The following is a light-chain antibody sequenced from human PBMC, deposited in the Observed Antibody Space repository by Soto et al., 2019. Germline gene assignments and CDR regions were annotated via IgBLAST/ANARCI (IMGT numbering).Light chain of an antibody. CDR3: SSYSRRSTYV. V-gene: IGLV2-14*03. J-gene: IGLJ1*01. Sequence: QSAVTQPASLAGSPGQSITISCTGTSSDVGGYNYVSWYQQHPGKAPKLIIYDVSYRPSGVSNRFSGSKSGNKASLTISGLQAEDEADYFCSSYSRRSTYVFGTGNEVTVL. CDR2: DVS. CDR1: SSDVGGYNY.